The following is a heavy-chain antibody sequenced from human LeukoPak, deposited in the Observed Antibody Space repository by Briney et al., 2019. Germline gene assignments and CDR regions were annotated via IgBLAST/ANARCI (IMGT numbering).Heavy chain of an antibody. CDR2: ISYDGSNK. CDR3: AKEVTGGSYYPYFDY. J-gene: IGHJ4*02. V-gene: IGHV3-30*18. CDR1: GFTFSSYG. Sequence: GRSLRLSCAASGFTFSSYGMHWVRQAPGKGLEWVAVISYDGSNKYYADSVKGRFTISRDNSKNTLYLQMNSLRAEDTAVYYCAKEVTGGSYYPYFDYWGQGTLVTVSS. D-gene: IGHD1-26*01.